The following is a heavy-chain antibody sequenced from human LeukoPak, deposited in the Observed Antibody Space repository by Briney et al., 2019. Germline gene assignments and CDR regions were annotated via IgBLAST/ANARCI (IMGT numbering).Heavy chain of an antibody. D-gene: IGHD6-19*01. J-gene: IGHJ3*02. CDR1: GYTFTGYY. Sequence: GASVKVSCKASGYTFTGYYMHWVRQAPGQGLEWMGGIIPIFGTANYAQKFQGRVTITADKSTSTAYMELSSLRSEDTAVYYCARRYSSELGDAFDIWGQGTMVTVSS. CDR3: ARRYSSELGDAFDI. V-gene: IGHV1-69*06. CDR2: IIPIFGTA.